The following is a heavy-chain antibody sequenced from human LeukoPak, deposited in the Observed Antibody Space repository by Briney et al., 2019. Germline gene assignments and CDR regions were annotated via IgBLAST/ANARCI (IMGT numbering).Heavy chain of an antibody. CDR2: IYYSGNA. CDR3: ARDRPGQGGTYD. J-gene: IGHJ4*02. D-gene: IGHD1-26*01. V-gene: IGHV4-61*01. Sequence: KPSETLSLTCTVSGGSVSSDPYYWSWIRQPPGTGLEWVGYIYYSGNANYNPSLKSRVTISVDTSKNQFSLNLSSVTAADTAVYYCARDRPGQGGTYDWGQGTLVTVSS. CDR1: GGSVSSDPYY.